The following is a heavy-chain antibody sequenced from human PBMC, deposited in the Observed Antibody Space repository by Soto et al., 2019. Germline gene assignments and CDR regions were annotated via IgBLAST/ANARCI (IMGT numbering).Heavy chain of an antibody. D-gene: IGHD3-3*01. J-gene: IGHJ3*02. Sequence: SETLSLTCTVSGGSISSGGYYRSWIRQHPGKGLEWIGYIYYSGSTYYNPSLKSRVTISVDTSKNQFSLKLSSVTAADTAVYYCARVRFLEWFGYAFDIWGQGTMVTVSS. CDR3: ARVRFLEWFGYAFDI. CDR1: GGSISSGGYY. V-gene: IGHV4-31*03. CDR2: IYYSGST.